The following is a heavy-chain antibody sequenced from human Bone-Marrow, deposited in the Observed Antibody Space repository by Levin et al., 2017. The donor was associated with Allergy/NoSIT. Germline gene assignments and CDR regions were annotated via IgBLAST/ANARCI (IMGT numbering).Heavy chain of an antibody. J-gene: IGHJ2*01. CDR1: GGSISSSYW. Sequence: SETLSLTCTVSGGSISSSYWWGWVRQPPGKGLEWIGEIYQSGSTNYNPSLESRVTISVDKSKNQFSLKVKSVTAADTAVYYCARALRASNYAWYFDLWGRGTLVTVSS. CDR2: IYQSGST. D-gene: IGHD4-11*01. CDR3: ARALRASNYAWYFDL. V-gene: IGHV4-4*02.